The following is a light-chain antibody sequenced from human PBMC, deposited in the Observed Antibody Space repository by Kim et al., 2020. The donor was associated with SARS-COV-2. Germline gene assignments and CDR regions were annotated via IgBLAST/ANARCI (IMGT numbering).Light chain of an antibody. V-gene: IGKV3-15*01. J-gene: IGKJ2*01. CDR2: GAS. CDR1: QSVSSN. CDR3: QQYNNWPMYT. Sequence: VSPGERATLSCRASQSVSSNLAWYQQKPGQAPRLLIYGASTRATGIPARFSGSGSGTEFTLIISSLQSEDFAVYYCQQYNNWPMYTFGQGTKLEIK.